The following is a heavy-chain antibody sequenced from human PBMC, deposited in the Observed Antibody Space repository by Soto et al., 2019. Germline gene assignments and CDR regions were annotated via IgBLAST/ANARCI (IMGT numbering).Heavy chain of an antibody. J-gene: IGHJ4*02. D-gene: IGHD3-16*01. Sequence: SQTLSRTYAISGDSVSGNIAAWNWIRQSPSRGLEWLGRTYYKSRWYNDYAVSVKSRITVTPETSKNQFSLYLNSVTPEDTAVYSCARAFPYYVQRDKYPDYLGPGALVTVST. CDR2: TYYKSRWYN. V-gene: IGHV6-1*01. CDR1: GDSVSGNIAA. CDR3: ARAFPYYVQRDKYPDY.